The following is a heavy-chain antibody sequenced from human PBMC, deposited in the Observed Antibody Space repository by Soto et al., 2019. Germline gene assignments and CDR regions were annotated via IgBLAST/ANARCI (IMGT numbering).Heavy chain of an antibody. J-gene: IGHJ3*02. CDR3: ATWEYSGYGDAFDI. CDR1: GYTFTSYG. D-gene: IGHD5-12*01. Sequence: GASVKVSCKASGYTFTSYGISWVRQAPGQGLEWMGWISAYNGNTNYAQKLQGRVTMTTDTSTSTAYMELRSLRSDDTAVYYCATWEYSGYGDAFDIWSQGTMVTVSS. V-gene: IGHV1-18*01. CDR2: ISAYNGNT.